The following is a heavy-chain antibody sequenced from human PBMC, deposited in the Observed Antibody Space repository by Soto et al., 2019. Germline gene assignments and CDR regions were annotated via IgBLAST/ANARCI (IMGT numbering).Heavy chain of an antibody. CDR1: GGSVSSGSYY. V-gene: IGHV4-61*01. CDR3: ARTPRTITIFGVVSQNWFDP. J-gene: IGHJ5*02. D-gene: IGHD3-3*01. Sequence: QVQLQESGPGLVKPSETQSLTCTVSGGSVSSGSYYWSWIRQPPGKGLEWIGYIYYSGSTNYNPALKSRVTISVDTSKNQFSLKLSSVTAADTAVYYCARTPRTITIFGVVSQNWFDPWGQGTLVTVSS. CDR2: IYYSGST.